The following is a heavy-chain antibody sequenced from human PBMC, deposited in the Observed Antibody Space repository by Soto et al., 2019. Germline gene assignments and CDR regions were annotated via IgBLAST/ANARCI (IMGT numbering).Heavy chain of an antibody. V-gene: IGHV1-8*01. D-gene: IGHD6-19*01. CDR1: GYTFTSYD. J-gene: IGHJ5*02. Sequence: QVQLVPSGAEVKKPGASVKVSCKTSGYTFTSYDIHWVRQATGQGPEWMGWMNPNSGNTVCAQKFQGRITMTRNTSLSTAYMELSRLRPEDTAVYYCARTRFGAVAGTWGQGTLVTVSS. CDR3: ARTRFGAVAGT. CDR2: MNPNSGNT.